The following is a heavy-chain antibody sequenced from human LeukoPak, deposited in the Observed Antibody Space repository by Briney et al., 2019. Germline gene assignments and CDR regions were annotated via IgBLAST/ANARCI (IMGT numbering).Heavy chain of an antibody. D-gene: IGHD3-10*01. J-gene: IGHJ3*02. CDR2: INPSGGSP. V-gene: IGHV1-46*01. CDR3: ARFSDLDAFDI. CDR1: GYTFTSYY. Sequence: ASVKVSCKASGYTFTSYYMHWMRQAPGQGLEWMGIINPSGGSPSYAPKFQGRVTMTRDTSTSTVYMELSSLRSEDTAVYYCARFSDLDAFDIWGQGTMVTVSS.